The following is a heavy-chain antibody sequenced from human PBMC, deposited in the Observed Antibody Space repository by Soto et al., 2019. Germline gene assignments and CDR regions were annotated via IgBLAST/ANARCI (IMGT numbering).Heavy chain of an antibody. J-gene: IGHJ6*02. V-gene: IGHV3-30-3*01. Sequence: GGSLRLSCAVSGFTFSSYAMHWVRQAPCKGLEWVAVISYDGSNRYYADSVKGRFTISRDNSKNTLYLQMNSLRAEDTAVYYCARSGWIVATPYGMDVWGQGTTVTVSS. CDR1: GFTFSSYA. D-gene: IGHD5-12*01. CDR2: ISYDGSNR. CDR3: ARSGWIVATPYGMDV.